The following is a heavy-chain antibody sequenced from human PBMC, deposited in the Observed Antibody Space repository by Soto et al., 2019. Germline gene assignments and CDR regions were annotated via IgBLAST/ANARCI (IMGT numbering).Heavy chain of an antibody. CDR2: IIPILGIA. J-gene: IGHJ3*02. V-gene: IGHV1-69*02. CDR1: GGTLSNGT. Sequence: QVQLVQSGAEVKKPGSSVKVSCKASGGTLSNGTISWVRQAPGQGLEWMGRIIPILGIANYAQKFQGRLTITADKSTCTAYKELSSLRAEDTSVFCCARSVIGGFDIWGQGTMVTVSS. CDR3: ARSVIGGFDI. D-gene: IGHD2-15*01.